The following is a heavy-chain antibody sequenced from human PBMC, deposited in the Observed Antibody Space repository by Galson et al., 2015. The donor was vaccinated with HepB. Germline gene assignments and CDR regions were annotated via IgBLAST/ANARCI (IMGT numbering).Heavy chain of an antibody. CDR1: GGSFSGYY. D-gene: IGHD6-13*01. J-gene: IGHJ4*02. Sequence: SETLSLTCAVYGGSFSGYYWSWIRQPPGKGLEWIGEINHSGSTNYNPSLKSRVTISVDTSKNQFSLKLSSVTAADTAVYYCARGWFIAAAGTVGFDYWGQGTLVTVSS. CDR3: ARGWFIAAAGTVGFDY. CDR2: INHSGST. V-gene: IGHV4-34*01.